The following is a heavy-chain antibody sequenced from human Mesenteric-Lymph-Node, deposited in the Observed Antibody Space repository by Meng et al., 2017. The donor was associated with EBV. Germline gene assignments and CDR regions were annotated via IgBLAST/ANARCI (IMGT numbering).Heavy chain of an antibody. V-gene: IGHV4-59*01. CDR2: IYYSGST. CDR1: GGSISSYY. D-gene: IGHD2-15*01. CDR3: ARDLLCSGGSCYGY. J-gene: IGHJ4*02. Sequence: VKLQESGPGLVKPSETLSLTCTVSGGSISSYYWSWIRQPPGKGLEWIGYIYYSGSTNYNPSLKSRVTISVDTSKNQFSLKLSSVTAADTAVYYCARDLLCSGGSCYGYWGQGTLVTVSS.